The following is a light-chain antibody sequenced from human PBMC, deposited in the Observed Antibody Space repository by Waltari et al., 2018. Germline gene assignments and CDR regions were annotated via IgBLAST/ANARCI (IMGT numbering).Light chain of an antibody. CDR3: RQSIQLPIT. Sequence: DIVMTQTPLSLSVTPGQPASISCQSSQSLLHSDGKTYLYWYLQKPGQSPQLLIYEVSTRVSGVPDRFSGSGSAPDFTLKISRVEAEDVGVYYCRQSIQLPITFGQGTRLEIK. CDR1: QSLLHSDGKTY. CDR2: EVS. V-gene: IGKV2D-29*02. J-gene: IGKJ5*01.